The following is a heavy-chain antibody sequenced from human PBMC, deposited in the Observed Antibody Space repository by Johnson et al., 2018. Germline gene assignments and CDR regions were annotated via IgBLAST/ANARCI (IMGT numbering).Heavy chain of an antibody. Sequence: VQLVESGGGVVQPGRSLRLSCAASGFTFSSYGMHWVRQAPGKGLEWVAVISYDGSNKYYADSVKGRFTISRDSSKNTLHLQMNSLRPEDTAVYYCARISIGVGTGEGGPEAIDAFDIWGQGTMVTVSS. CDR2: ISYDGSNK. CDR1: GFTFSSYG. CDR3: ARISIGVGTGEGGPEAIDAFDI. D-gene: IGHD2-8*02. V-gene: IGHV3-30*03. J-gene: IGHJ3*02.